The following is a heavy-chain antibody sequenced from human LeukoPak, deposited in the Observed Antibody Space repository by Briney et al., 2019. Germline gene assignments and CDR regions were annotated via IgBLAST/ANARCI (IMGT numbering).Heavy chain of an antibody. CDR3: TGELAGTTVHY. Sequence: NASETLSLTCTVSGGSISSRTYYWGWIRQPPGKGLEWIGSIYYTGGTYYNPSLKSRFTTSLDTSRNQFSLKLSSVTAADTAIYYCTGELAGTTVHYWGQGILVTVSS. J-gene: IGHJ4*02. V-gene: IGHV4-39*07. CDR1: GGSISSRTYY. CDR2: IYYTGGT. D-gene: IGHD1-7*01.